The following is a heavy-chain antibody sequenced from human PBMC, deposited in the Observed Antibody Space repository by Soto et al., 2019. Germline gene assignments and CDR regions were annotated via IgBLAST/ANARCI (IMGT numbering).Heavy chain of an antibody. Sequence: QVQLVQSGSEVKKPGSSVKVSCKASGGTFSSYAISWVRQAPGQGLEWMGGIIPIFGTANYAQKFQGRVTITADESTSTAYMELSSLRSEDTAVDYCYLSYDSSGYHYDYWGQGTLVTVSS. D-gene: IGHD3-22*01. CDR3: YLSYDSSGYHYDY. J-gene: IGHJ4*02. CDR1: GGTFSSYA. CDR2: IIPIFGTA. V-gene: IGHV1-69*01.